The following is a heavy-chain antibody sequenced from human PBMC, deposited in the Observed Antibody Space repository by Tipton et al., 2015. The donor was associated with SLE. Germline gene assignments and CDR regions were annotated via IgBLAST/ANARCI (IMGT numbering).Heavy chain of an antibody. CDR2: IYHSGST. Sequence: TLSLTCAVYGGSFSGYYWSWIRQPPGKGLEWIGSIYHSGSTYYNPSLKSRVTISVDTSKNQFSLKLSSVTAADTAVYYCARERSPELRYSSSWSWGQGTLVTVSS. CDR3: ARERSPELRYSSSWS. D-gene: IGHD6-13*01. V-gene: IGHV4-34*01. J-gene: IGHJ4*02. CDR1: GGSFSGYY.